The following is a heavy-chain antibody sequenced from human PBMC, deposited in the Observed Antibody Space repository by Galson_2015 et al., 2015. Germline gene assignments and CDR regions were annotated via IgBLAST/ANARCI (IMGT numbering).Heavy chain of an antibody. Sequence: SLRLSCAASGFIFDNYAMHWVRQAPGKGLEWVSGITWNGIIIGYADSVKGRFTISRDNAKNSVHLQMNSLRADDTALYYCTKEGAVAGTGFYYYMDVWGKGTTVTVSS. CDR1: GFIFDNYA. V-gene: IGHV3-9*01. D-gene: IGHD6-19*01. CDR2: ITWNGIII. CDR3: TKEGAVAGTGFYYYMDV. J-gene: IGHJ6*03.